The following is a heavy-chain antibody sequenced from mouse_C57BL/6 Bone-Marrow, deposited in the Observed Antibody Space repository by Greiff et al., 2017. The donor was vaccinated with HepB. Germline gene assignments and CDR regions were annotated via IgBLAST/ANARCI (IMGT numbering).Heavy chain of an antibody. CDR2: IDPSDSET. CDR1: GYTFTSYW. J-gene: IGHJ4*01. V-gene: IGHV1-52*01. Sequence: VQLQQPGAELVRPGSSVKLSCKASGYTFTSYWMHWVKQRPIQGLEWIGNIDPSDSETHYNQKFKDKATLTVAKSSSTAYMQLSSLTSEDSAVYYCASSTVVAPYAMDYWGQGTSVTVSS. CDR3: ASSTVVAPYAMDY. D-gene: IGHD1-1*01.